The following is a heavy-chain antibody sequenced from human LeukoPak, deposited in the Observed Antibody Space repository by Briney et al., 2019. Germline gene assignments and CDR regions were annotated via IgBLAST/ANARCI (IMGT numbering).Heavy chain of an antibody. CDR1: GYTFTSYG. D-gene: IGHD3-3*01. J-gene: IGHJ6*04. CDR2: FIPILGTA. Sequence: SVKVSCKASGYTFTSYGISWVRQAPGQGLEWMGVFIPILGTANSTQKFQDRVTITADISTNTVYMELSSLRSEDTAVYFCAGIPVFGVVLHQEPVWGKGTTVTVSS. V-gene: IGHV1-69*10. CDR3: AGIPVFGVVLHQEPV.